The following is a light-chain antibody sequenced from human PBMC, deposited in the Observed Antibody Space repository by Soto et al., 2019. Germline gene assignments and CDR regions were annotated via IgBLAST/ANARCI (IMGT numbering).Light chain of an antibody. J-gene: IGKJ5*01. Sequence: EVVLTQSPVTLSLSPGERATLSCRASQSFRGLLAWYQQKPGQAPRLLIYDAYNRATGIPPRFSGSGSGTDFTLTISSLEPEDSGVYYCQQRHMWPITFGQGTRLEI. V-gene: IGKV3-11*01. CDR2: DAY. CDR3: QQRHMWPIT. CDR1: QSFRGL.